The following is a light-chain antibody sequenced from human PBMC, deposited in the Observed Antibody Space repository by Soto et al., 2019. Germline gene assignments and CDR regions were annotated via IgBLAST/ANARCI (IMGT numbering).Light chain of an antibody. CDR1: SSDIGSYTL. CDR3: CSYAGRSSYV. CDR2: EGT. Sequence: QAVVTQPASVSGSPGQSITISCTGTSSDIGSYTLVSWYQHHPGKAPKVMIYEGTKRPSGVSSRFSGSKSGSTASLTISGLQAEDEADYYCCSYAGRSSYVFGTGTKVTVL. V-gene: IGLV2-23*01. J-gene: IGLJ1*01.